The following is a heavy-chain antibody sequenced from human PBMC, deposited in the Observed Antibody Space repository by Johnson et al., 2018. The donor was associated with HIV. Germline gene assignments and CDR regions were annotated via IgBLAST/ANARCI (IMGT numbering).Heavy chain of an antibody. CDR3: ARDSTPWGGDYVGYAFDI. J-gene: IGHJ3*02. CDR2: ISYDGSNK. CDR1: GFTFSSYA. D-gene: IGHD4-17*01. Sequence: QVQVLESGGGVVQPGRSLRLSCAASGFTFSSYAMHWVRQAPGKGLEWVAVISYDGSNKYYADFVKGRFTISRDNAKKSLYLQMNSLRAEDTALYYCARDSTPWGGDYVGYAFDIWGRGTMVTVSS. V-gene: IGHV3-30*04.